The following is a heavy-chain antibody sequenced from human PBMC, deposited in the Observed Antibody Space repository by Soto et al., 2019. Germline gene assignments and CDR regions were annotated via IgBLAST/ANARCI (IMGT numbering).Heavy chain of an antibody. CDR1: GYSFTNYW. V-gene: IGHV5-10-1*01. J-gene: IGHJ6*01. Sequence: PGESLTISCKGSGYSFTNYWIIWVLQMPGKGLESMGRIDPSDSSTNYSPSFQGHISISADKSISSAYLQWSSLRASDTAMYYCAKMHGYSSAWAVRGYYGMDVWGQGTTVTVSS. CDR2: IDPSDSST. D-gene: IGHD6-19*01. CDR3: AKMHGYSSAWAVRGYYGMDV.